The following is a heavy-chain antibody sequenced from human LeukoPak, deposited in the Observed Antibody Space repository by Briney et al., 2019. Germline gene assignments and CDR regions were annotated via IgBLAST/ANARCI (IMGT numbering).Heavy chain of an antibody. V-gene: IGHV3-30*03. CDR3: ARDVWELQAPDY. D-gene: IGHD1-26*01. CDR2: ISYDGSNK. Sequence: GGSLRLSCAASGFTFSSYGMHWVRQAPGKGLEWVAVISYDGSNKYYADSVKGRFTISRDNSKNTLYLQMNSLRAEDTAVYYCARDVWELQAPDYWGQGTLVTVSS. CDR1: GFTFSSYG. J-gene: IGHJ4*02.